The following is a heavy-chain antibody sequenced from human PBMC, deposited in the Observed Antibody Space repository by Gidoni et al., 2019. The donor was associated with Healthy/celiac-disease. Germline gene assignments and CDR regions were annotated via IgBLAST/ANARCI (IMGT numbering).Heavy chain of an antibody. Sequence: QVQLVQSGAEVKKPGAAVKVSCKASGYTFTSYGISWVRQAPGQGLEWMGWISAYNGNTNYAQKLQGRVTMTTDTSTSTAYMELRSLRSDDTAVYYCARDSTGASYYYYGMDVGGQGTTVTVSS. CDR1: GYTFTSYG. J-gene: IGHJ6*02. CDR2: ISAYNGNT. CDR3: ARDSTGASYYYYGMDV. D-gene: IGHD1-1*01. V-gene: IGHV1-18*04.